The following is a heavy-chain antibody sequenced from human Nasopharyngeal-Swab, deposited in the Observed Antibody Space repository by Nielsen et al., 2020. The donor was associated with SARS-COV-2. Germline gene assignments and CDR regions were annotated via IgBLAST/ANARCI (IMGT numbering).Heavy chain of an antibody. CDR1: GGTFSSHA. CDR2: IIPIFGTA. CDR3: ARLPGIAAAGRERYYYYMDV. V-gene: IGHV1-69*13. D-gene: IGHD6-13*01. J-gene: IGHJ6*03. Sequence: SVKVSCKASGGTFSSHAISWVRQAPGQGLEGMGGIIPIFGTANYAQKFQGRVTITADESTSTAYMELSSLRSEDTAVYYCARLPGIAAAGRERYYYYMDVWGKGTTVTVSS.